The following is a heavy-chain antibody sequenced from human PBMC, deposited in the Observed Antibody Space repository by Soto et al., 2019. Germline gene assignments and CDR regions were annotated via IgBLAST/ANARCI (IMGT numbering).Heavy chain of an antibody. D-gene: IGHD6-19*01. J-gene: IGHJ3*02. V-gene: IGHV1-69*01. CDR2: IIPIFGTA. Sequence: QVQLVQSGAEVKKPGSSVKVSCKASGGTFSSYAISWVRQAPGQGLEWMGGIIPIFGTANYAQKFQGRVTITADESTSTAYMELSSLRSEDTAVYYCARDHSQQWVGQSDAFDIWGQGTMVTVSS. CDR3: ARDHSQQWVGQSDAFDI. CDR1: GGTFSSYA.